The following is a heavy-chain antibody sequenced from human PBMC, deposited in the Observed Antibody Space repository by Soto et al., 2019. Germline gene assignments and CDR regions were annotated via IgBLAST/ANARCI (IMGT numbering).Heavy chain of an antibody. V-gene: IGHV3-48*03. CDR1: GFTFSSYE. CDR3: ARVRDGYRRYFDS. CDR2: ISTSGSSK. D-gene: IGHD5-18*01. Sequence: GGSLRLSCAASGFTFSSYEMNWVRQAPGKGLEWISYISTSGSSKYYADSVKGRFTISRDNAKNSLYLQMNSLRAEDTAVYYCARVRDGYRRYFDSWGQGTLVTVSS. J-gene: IGHJ4*02.